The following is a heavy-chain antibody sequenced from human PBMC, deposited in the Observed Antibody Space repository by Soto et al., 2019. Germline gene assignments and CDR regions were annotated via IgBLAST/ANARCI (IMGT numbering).Heavy chain of an antibody. CDR1: GGTFSSYA. J-gene: IGHJ4*02. Sequence: SVKVSCKASGGTFSSYAISWVRQAPGQGLEWMGGIIPIFGTANYAQKFQGRVTITADESTSTAYMELSSLRSEDTAVYYCARGSLLWDSSGYYYGWGQGTLVTVSS. D-gene: IGHD3-22*01. CDR3: ARGSLLWDSSGYYYG. CDR2: IIPIFGTA. V-gene: IGHV1-69*13.